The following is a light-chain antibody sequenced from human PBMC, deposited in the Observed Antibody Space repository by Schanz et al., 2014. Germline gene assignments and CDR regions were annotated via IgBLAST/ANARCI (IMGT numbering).Light chain of an antibody. V-gene: IGLV1-44*01. Sequence: QSVLTQPPSASGTPGQRVTISCSGSSSNIGSNTVNWYQQLPGTTPKLLIYSNTYRPSGVPVRFSGSKSGTSASLAISGLRSEDEADYYCATWDDSLSGWVFGGGTKLTVL. J-gene: IGLJ3*02. CDR3: ATWDDSLSGWV. CDR2: SNT. CDR1: SSNIGSNT.